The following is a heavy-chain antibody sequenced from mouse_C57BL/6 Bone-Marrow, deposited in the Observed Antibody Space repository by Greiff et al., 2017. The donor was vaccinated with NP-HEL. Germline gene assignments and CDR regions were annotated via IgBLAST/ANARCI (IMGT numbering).Heavy chain of an antibody. V-gene: IGHV10-1*01. CDR3: VRRPIYYYGSSGGRDAMDY. D-gene: IGHD1-1*01. Sequence: EVKLMESGGGLVQPKGSLKLSCAASGFSFNTYAMNWVRQAPGKGLEWVARIRSKSNNYATYYADSVKDRFTISRDDSESMLYLQMNNLKTEDTAMYYCVRRPIYYYGSSGGRDAMDYWGQGTSVTVSS. CDR1: GFSFNTYA. J-gene: IGHJ4*01. CDR2: IRSKSNNYAT.